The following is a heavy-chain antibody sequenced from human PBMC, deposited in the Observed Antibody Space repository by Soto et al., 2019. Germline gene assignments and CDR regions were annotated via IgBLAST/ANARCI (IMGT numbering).Heavy chain of an antibody. Sequence: PSETLSLTCAVYGGSFSGYYWSWIRQPPGKGLEWIGEINHSGSTNYNPSLKSRVTISVDTSKNQFSLKLSSVTAADTAVYYCATRLRWYNWFDPWGQGTLVTVPQ. V-gene: IGHV4-34*01. D-gene: IGHD4-17*01. CDR2: INHSGST. J-gene: IGHJ5*02. CDR3: ATRLRWYNWFDP. CDR1: GGSFSGYY.